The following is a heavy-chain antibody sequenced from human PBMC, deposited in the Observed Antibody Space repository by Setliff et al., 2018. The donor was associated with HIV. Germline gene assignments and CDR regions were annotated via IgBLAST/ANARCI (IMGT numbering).Heavy chain of an antibody. D-gene: IGHD5-12*01. CDR2: IDPHTGGP. J-gene: IGHJ4*02. V-gene: IGHV1-2*02. CDR1: GYTFTGHY. CDR3: ARDANYGSSGYDREYFDY. Sequence: ASVKVSCKASGYTFTGHYMHWVRQAPGQGLQWMGWIDPHTGGPQYSQKFLGRVTMTRDTSISTVYMELTSLRSDDPAIYYCARDANYGSSGYDREYFDYWGQGTLVTVSS.